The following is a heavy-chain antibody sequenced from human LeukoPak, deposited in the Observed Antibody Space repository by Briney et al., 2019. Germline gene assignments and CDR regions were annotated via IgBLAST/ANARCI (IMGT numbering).Heavy chain of an antibody. V-gene: IGHV1-69*06. D-gene: IGHD2-15*01. Sequence: ASVKVSCKASGGTFSSYAISWVRQAPGQGLEWMGGIIAIFGTANYAQKFQGRVTITADKSTSTAYMELSSLRSEDTAVYYCATDDCSGGIQGCAVGYWGQGTLLTVSS. J-gene: IGHJ4*02. CDR1: GGTFSSYA. CDR2: IIAIFGTA. CDR3: ATDDCSGGIQGCAVGY.